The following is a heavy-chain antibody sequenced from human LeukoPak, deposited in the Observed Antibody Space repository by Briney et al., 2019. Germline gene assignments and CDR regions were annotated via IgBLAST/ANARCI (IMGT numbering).Heavy chain of an antibody. D-gene: IGHD2-15*01. Sequence: SVKVSCKASGGTFSSYAISWVRQAPGQGLEWMGRIIPILGIANYAQKFQGRVTITADKSTSTAYMELSSLRSEDTAVYYCARAEGGTDAFDIWGQGTMVTVSS. J-gene: IGHJ3*02. V-gene: IGHV1-69*04. CDR3: ARAEGGTDAFDI. CDR2: IIPILGIA. CDR1: GGTFSSYA.